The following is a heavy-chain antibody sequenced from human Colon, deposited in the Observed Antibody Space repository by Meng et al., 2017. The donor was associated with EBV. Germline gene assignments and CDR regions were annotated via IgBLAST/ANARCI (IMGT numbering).Heavy chain of an antibody. D-gene: IGHD4-17*01. CDR2: IYYSGST. CDR1: GGSISSGNHD. V-gene: IGHV4-31*02. J-gene: IGHJ2*01. Sequence: QVLLQASCPGLVKPSQTLSLTCTVSGGSISSGNHDWSWIRQHPGKGLEYIGYIYYSGSTYYNPSLKSRVIISVDTSKNQFSLRLNSVTAADTAVYYCASLYGDSSVWYLDLWGRGTLVTVSS. CDR3: ASLYGDSSVWYLDL.